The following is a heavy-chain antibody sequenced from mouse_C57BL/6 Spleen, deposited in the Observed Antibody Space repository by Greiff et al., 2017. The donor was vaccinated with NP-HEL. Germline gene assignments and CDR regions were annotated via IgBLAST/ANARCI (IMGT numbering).Heavy chain of an antibody. V-gene: IGHV1-18*01. Sequence: EVQLQQSGPELVKPGASVKIPCKASGYTFTDYNMDWVKQSHGKSLEWIGDINPNNGGTIYNQKFKGKATLTEDKSSSTAYMELRSLTSEDTAVYYCASRDSSGYVPWFAYWGQGTLVTVSA. CDR3: ASRDSSGYVPWFAY. CDR2: INPNNGGT. J-gene: IGHJ3*01. CDR1: GYTFTDYN. D-gene: IGHD3-2*02.